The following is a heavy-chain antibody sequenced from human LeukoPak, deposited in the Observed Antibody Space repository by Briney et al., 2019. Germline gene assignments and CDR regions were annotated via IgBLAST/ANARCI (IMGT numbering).Heavy chain of an antibody. CDR2: IYYSGST. V-gene: IGHV4-31*03. CDR3: ARVLEFWFDP. D-gene: IGHD3-10*01. J-gene: IGHJ5*02. CDR1: GGSISSGGYY. Sequence: SQTLSLTCTVSGGSISSGGYYWSWIRQHPGKGLEWIGYIYYSGSTYYNPSLKSRVTIAVDKSKNQFSLKLSSVTAADTAVYYCARVLEFWFDPWGQGTLVTVSS.